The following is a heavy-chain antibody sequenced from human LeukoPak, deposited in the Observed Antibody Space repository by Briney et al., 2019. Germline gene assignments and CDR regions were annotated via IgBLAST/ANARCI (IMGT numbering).Heavy chain of an antibody. V-gene: IGHV5-51*01. D-gene: IGHD3-16*01. CDR1: GYSFNSYW. CDR3: ARIPSNYDYVWGTYSAFDL. CDR2: IYPDGSDT. J-gene: IGHJ3*01. Sequence: GESLKISCEGLGYSFNSYWIGWVRQMPGKGLEWMGIIYPDGSDTRYSPSFQGQVTFSADKSISTAYLQWSSLKASDTAMYYCARIPSNYDYVWGTYSAFDLWGQGTLVTVSP.